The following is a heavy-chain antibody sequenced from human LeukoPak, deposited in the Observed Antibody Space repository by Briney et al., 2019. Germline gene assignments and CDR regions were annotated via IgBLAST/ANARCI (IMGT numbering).Heavy chain of an antibody. CDR2: IYYSGST. V-gene: IGHV4-39*01. CDR1: GGSISSSGYY. D-gene: IGHD5-24*01. J-gene: IGHJ4*02. CDR3: ARTDGYSLLADY. Sequence: SETLSLTCTVSGGSISSSGYYWGWIRQPPGKGLEWIGSIYYSGSTYYNPSLKSRVTISVDTSKNQFSLKLSSVTAADTAVYYCARTDGYSLLADYWGQGTLVTVSS.